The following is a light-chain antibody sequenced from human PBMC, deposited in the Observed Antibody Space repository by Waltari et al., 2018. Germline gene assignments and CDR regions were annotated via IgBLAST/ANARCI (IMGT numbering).Light chain of an antibody. Sequence: YVVTQPPSVSVAPGKTATLTCGGENIESKSVNWYQQKPGQAPEVVIFYDSDRPSGSPERFSSSNSGNTAALTISWVGAGDGADYHCQVWDDTTNSGVFGGGTKLTVL. CDR3: QVWDDTTNSGV. V-gene: IGLV3-21*04. J-gene: IGLJ3*02. CDR1: NIESKS. CDR2: YDS.